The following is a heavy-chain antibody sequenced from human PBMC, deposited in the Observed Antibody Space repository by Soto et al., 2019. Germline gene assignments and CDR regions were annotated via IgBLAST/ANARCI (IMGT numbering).Heavy chain of an antibody. J-gene: IGHJ6*02. D-gene: IGHD3-10*01. V-gene: IGHV1-18*01. CDR1: GGTFSSYA. CDR3: ALEFRGLVRAVVMRHYYYYGMDV. Sequence: ASVKVSCKASGGTFSSYAISWVRQAPGQGLEWMGWISAYNGNTNYAQKLQGRVTMTTDTSTSTAYMELRSLRSDDTAVYYCALEFRGLVRAVVMRHYYYYGMDVWGQGTTVTVSS. CDR2: ISAYNGNT.